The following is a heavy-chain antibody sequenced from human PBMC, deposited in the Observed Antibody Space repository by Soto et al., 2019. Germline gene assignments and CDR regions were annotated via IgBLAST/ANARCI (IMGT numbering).Heavy chain of an antibody. CDR1: GGSISSGGYS. Sequence: SETLSLTCAVSGGSISSGGYSWSWIRQPPGKGLEWIGYIYNSGSTYYNPSLKSRVTISVDRSKNQFSLKLSSVTAADTAVYYCARGRYDYYYYYGMDVWGQGTTVTVSS. J-gene: IGHJ6*02. CDR3: ARGRYDYYYYYGMDV. V-gene: IGHV4-30-2*01. CDR2: IYNSGST. D-gene: IGHD5-18*01.